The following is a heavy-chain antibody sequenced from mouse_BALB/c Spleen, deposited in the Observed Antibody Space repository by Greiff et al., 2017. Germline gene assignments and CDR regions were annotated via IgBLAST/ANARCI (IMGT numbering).Heavy chain of an antibody. J-gene: IGHJ2*01. CDR1: GYTFTSYW. CDR2: INPSTGYT. CDR3: ARRLSITTERDD. V-gene: IGHV1-7*01. Sequence: QVQLKQSGAELAKPGASVKMSCKASGYTFTSYWMHWVKQRPGQGLEWIGYINPSTGYTEYNQKFKDKATLTADKSSSTAYMQLSSLTSEDSAVYYCARRLSITTERDDWGQGTTLTVAS. D-gene: IGHD1-1*01.